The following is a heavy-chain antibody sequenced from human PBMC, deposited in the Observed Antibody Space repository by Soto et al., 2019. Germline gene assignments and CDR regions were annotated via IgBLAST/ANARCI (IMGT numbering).Heavy chain of an antibody. CDR3: ARGEVRGPFDI. D-gene: IGHD3-10*01. CDR1: GGSMNSHDYY. Sequence: PSETLSLTCTGSGGSMNSHDYYWSWIRQPPGKGLEWIGYIHNSGSTYYNPSLKSRLTISSDMSRNQFSLRLNSVTAADTALYFCARGEVRGPFDIWGKGTKVTVTS. CDR2: IHNSGST. J-gene: IGHJ3*02. V-gene: IGHV4-30-4*01.